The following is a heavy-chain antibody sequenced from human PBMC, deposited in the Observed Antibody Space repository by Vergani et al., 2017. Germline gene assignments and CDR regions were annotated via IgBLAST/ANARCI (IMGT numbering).Heavy chain of an antibody. J-gene: IGHJ4*02. D-gene: IGHD4-17*01. V-gene: IGHV3-66*01. Sequence: VQLVESGGGLVQPGGSLKLSCAASGFTFSGSAMHWVRQASGKGLEWVSVIYSGGSTYYADSVKGRFTISRDNSKNTLYLQMNSLRAEDTAVYYCARDPDGDYFDYWGQGTLVTVSS. CDR1: GFTFSGSA. CDR2: IYSGGST. CDR3: ARDPDGDYFDY.